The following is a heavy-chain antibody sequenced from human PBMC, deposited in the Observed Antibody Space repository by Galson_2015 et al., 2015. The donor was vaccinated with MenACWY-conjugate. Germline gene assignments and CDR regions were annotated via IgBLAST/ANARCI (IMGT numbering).Heavy chain of an antibody. CDR2: INSDGRST. D-gene: IGHD1-26*01. J-gene: IGHJ4*02. CDR1: GFTFSTYW. CDR3: VRLGGNYRTPSHFDY. V-gene: IGHV3-74*01. Sequence: SLRLSCAASGFTFSTYWMHWVRQAPGKGLVWVSRINSDGRSTSYADSVKGRFTISRDNAKNTLYLQMNSLRAEDTAVYYCVRLGGNYRTPSHFDYWGQGTLVTVSS.